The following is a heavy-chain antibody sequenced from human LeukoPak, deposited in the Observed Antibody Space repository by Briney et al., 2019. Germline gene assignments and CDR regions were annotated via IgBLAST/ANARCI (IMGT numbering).Heavy chain of an antibody. Sequence: GGSLRLSCAASGFTFSDYYMSWIRQAPGKGLEWVSYISSSGSTIYYADSVKGRFTISRDNAKNSLYLQMNSLSAEDTAVYYCARRKSLCAFDIWGQGTMVTVSS. D-gene: IGHD1-14*01. CDR2: ISSSGSTI. CDR1: GFTFSDYY. V-gene: IGHV3-11*01. CDR3: ARRKSLCAFDI. J-gene: IGHJ3*02.